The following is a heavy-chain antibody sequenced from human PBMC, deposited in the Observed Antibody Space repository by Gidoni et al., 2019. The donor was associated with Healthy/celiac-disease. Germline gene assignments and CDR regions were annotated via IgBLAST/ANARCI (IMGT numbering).Heavy chain of an antibody. CDR3: ARVEPRITIFGVVRGGGWFDP. CDR1: GRSVSPGSYY. J-gene: IGHJ5*02. V-gene: IGHV4-61*01. CDR2: IYYSGST. D-gene: IGHD3-3*01. Sequence: HVQLQESGPGLVKPSETLSLPRTFPGRSVSPGSYYWSWIRQPPGKGLEWIGYIYYSGSTNYNPSLKSRVTISVDTSKNQFSLKLSSVTAADTAVYYCARVEPRITIFGVVRGGGWFDPWGQGTLVTVSS.